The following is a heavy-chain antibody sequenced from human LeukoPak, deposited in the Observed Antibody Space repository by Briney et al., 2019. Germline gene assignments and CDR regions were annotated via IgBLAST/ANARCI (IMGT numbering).Heavy chain of an antibody. Sequence: GGSLRLSCAASGFTFSSYGMHWVRQAPGKGLEWVAFIRYDGSNKYYADSVKGRFTISRDNSKNTLYLQMNSLRAEDTAVYYCAKTAQPNYRYNWNDVAGGGNYFDYWGQGTLVTVSS. J-gene: IGHJ4*02. CDR1: GFTFSSYG. CDR3: AKTAQPNYRYNWNDVAGGGNYFDY. CDR2: IRYDGSNK. D-gene: IGHD1-20*01. V-gene: IGHV3-30*02.